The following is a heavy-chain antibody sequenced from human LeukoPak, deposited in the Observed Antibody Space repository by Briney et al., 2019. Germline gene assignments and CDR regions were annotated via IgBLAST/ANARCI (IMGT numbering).Heavy chain of an antibody. V-gene: IGHV4-59*01. CDR3: ARGFIGDQTNDY. CDR2: IYYSGST. Sequence: ETLSLTCTVSGGSISSYYWSWIRQPPGKGLEWIGYIYYSGSTNYNPSLKSRVTISVDTSKNQFSLKLSSVTAADTAVYYCARGFIGDQTNDYWGQGTLVTVSS. CDR1: GGSISSYY. D-gene: IGHD3-16*01. J-gene: IGHJ4*02.